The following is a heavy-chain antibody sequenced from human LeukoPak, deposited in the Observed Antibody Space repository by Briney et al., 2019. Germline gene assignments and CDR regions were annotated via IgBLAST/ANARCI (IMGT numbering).Heavy chain of an antibody. CDR1: GGSISSGGYS. Sequence: SETLSLTCAVSGGSISSGGYSWSWIRQAPGKGLEWIGYIYHSGSTYYNPSLKSRVTISVDTSKNQFSLKLSSVTAADTAVYYCARGAMVTLLFDYWGQGTLVTVSS. V-gene: IGHV4-30-2*05. CDR2: IYHSGST. D-gene: IGHD5-18*01. CDR3: ARGAMVTLLFDY. J-gene: IGHJ4*02.